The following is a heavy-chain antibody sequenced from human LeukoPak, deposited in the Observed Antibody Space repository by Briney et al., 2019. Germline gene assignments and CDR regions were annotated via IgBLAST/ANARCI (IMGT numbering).Heavy chain of an antibody. D-gene: IGHD6-13*01. V-gene: IGHV3-30*18. CDR1: GFTFSSYG. CDR2: ISYDGSNK. Sequence: GGSLRLSCAASGFTFSSYGMHWVGQAPGKGLEWVAVISYDGSNKYYADSVKGRFTISRDNSKNTLYLQMNSLRAEDTAVYYCAKALAAAGIYYYYGMDVWGQGTTVTVSS. J-gene: IGHJ6*02. CDR3: AKALAAAGIYYYYGMDV.